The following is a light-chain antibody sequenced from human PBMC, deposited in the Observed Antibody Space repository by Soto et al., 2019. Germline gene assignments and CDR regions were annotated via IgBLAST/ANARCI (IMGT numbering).Light chain of an antibody. CDR1: QSVSSSY. J-gene: IGKJ3*01. V-gene: IGKV3-20*01. CDR2: GAS. Sequence: EIVLTQSPGTLSLSPGERATLSCRASQSVSSSYLACYQQQPGQAPRLLIYGASSRATGIPDRFSGSGSGTDFTLTISRLEPEDFAVYYCQQYGSSLIFTFGPGTKVDIK. CDR3: QQYGSSLIFT.